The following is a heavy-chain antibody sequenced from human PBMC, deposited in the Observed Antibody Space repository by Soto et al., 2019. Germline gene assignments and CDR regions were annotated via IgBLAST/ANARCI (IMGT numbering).Heavy chain of an antibody. D-gene: IGHD3-16*01. CDR1: GGSSSSSTYS. J-gene: IGHJ5*02. CDR3: ARQGSNSSRRLSWFDP. Sequence: SETLSLTCTASGGSSSSSTYSWGWIRQHPGKGLEWIGSMHYNGATYYNPSLKTRVSVSVDTSKSQFSLKLTFVTAADTAVYFCARQGSNSSRRLSWFDPWGQGTLVTVSS. V-gene: IGHV4-39*01. CDR2: MHYNGAT.